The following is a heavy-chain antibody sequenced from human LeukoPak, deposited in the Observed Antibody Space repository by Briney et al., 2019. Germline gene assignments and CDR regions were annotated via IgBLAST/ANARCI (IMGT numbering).Heavy chain of an antibody. Sequence: PSETLSLTCAVYGGSFSGYYWSWIRQPPGKGLEWIGEINHSGSTNYNPSLKSRVTISVDTSKNQFSLKLSSVTAADTAVHYCAREGSGADYWGQGTLVTVSS. CDR2: INHSGST. CDR3: AREGSGADY. CDR1: GGSFSGYY. J-gene: IGHJ4*02. V-gene: IGHV4-34*01. D-gene: IGHD6-25*01.